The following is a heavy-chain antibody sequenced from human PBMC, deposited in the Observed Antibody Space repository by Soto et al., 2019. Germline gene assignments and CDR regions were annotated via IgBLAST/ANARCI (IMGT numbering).Heavy chain of an antibody. V-gene: IGHV3-23*01. CDR1: GFTFSSYA. CDR2: ISGSGGST. D-gene: IGHD3-16*02. CDR3: AKGTVASYQFYYYGMDV. J-gene: IGHJ6*02. Sequence: PGGSLRLSCAASGFTFSSYAMSWVRQAPGKGLEWVSAISGSGGSTYYADSVKGRFTISRDNSKNTLYLQMNSLRAEDTAVYYCAKGTVASYQFYYYGMDVWGQGTTVTVSS.